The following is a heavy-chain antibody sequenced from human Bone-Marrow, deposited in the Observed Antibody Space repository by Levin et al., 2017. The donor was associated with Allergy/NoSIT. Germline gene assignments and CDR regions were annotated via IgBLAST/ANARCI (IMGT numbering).Heavy chain of an antibody. V-gene: IGHV3-53*01. CDR1: GFTVSSNY. CDR3: AGHSSGWYINYYGMDV. J-gene: IGHJ6*02. Sequence: GASVKVSCAASGFTVSSNYMSWVRQAPGKGLEWVSVIYSGGSTYHADSVKGRFTISRDNSKNTLYLQMNSLRAEDTAVYYCAGHSSGWYINYYGMDVWGQGTTVTVSS. CDR2: IYSGGST. D-gene: IGHD6-19*01.